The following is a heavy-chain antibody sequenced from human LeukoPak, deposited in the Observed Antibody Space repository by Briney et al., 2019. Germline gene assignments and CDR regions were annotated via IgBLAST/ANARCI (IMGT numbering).Heavy chain of an antibody. CDR1: GGSISSYY. CDR2: IYYSGST. V-gene: IGHV4-59*01. CDR3: ARTSGYSYGYGFDY. D-gene: IGHD5-18*01. J-gene: IGHJ4*02. Sequence: KASETLSLTCTVSGGSISSYYWSWLRQLPGKGLEWIGYIYYSGSTNYNPSLKSRVTISVDTSKNQFSLKLSSVTAADTAVYYCARTSGYSYGYGFDYWGQGTLVTVSS.